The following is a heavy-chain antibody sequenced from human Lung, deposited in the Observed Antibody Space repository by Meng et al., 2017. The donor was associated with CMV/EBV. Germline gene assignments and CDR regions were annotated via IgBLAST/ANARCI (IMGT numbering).Heavy chain of an antibody. CDR3: ARADIVVVPAASGGAYYYYGMDL. Sequence: CKASGGTFSSYAISWVRQAPGQGLEWMGGIIPIFGTANYAQKFQGRVTITTDESTSTAYMELSSLRSEDTAVYYCARADIVVVPAASGGAYYYYGMDLWGQGTTVTVSS. J-gene: IGHJ6*02. D-gene: IGHD2-2*01. CDR2: IIPIFGTA. CDR1: GGTFSSYA. V-gene: IGHV1-69*05.